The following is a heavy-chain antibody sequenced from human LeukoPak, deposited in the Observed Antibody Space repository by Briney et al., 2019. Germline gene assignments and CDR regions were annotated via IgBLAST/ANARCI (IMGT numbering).Heavy chain of an antibody. J-gene: IGHJ4*02. V-gene: IGHV3-23*01. CDR3: AKGLAMIVVVITLHFDY. Sequence: GGSLRLSCAASGFTFSSYAMSWVRQAPGKGLEWVSAISGSGGSTYYADSVKGRFTISRDNSKNTLYLQMNGLRAEDTAVYYCAKGLAMIVVVITLHFDYWGQGTLVTVSS. CDR2: ISGSGGST. D-gene: IGHD3-22*01. CDR1: GFTFSSYA.